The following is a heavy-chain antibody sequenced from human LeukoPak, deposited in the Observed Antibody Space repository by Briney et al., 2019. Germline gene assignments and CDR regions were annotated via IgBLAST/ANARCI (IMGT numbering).Heavy chain of an antibody. D-gene: IGHD4-23*01. Sequence: GGSLRLSCAASGFTFSSYGMHWVRQAPGKGLEWVAVISYDGSNKYYADSVKGRFTISRDNSKNTLYLQMNSLRAEDTAVYYCAKEQTVYGGNSGAVSASDIWGQGTMVTVSS. V-gene: IGHV3-30*18. CDR2: ISYDGSNK. CDR1: GFTFSSYG. J-gene: IGHJ3*02. CDR3: AKEQTVYGGNSGAVSASDI.